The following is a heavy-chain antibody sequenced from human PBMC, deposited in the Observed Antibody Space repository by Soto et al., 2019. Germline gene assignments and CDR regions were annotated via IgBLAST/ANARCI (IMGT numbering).Heavy chain of an antibody. CDR1: GLIFSDVW. Sequence: GGSLRLSCAASGLIFSDVWMTWVRQAPGKGLEWVGRIKTKPDDGTIDYAAPVRGRFTISRDDSKNTLYLQMTSLTPDDTGVYYCTTSNLGVDFWGPGTRVTVS. CDR3: TTSNLGVDF. CDR2: IKTKPDDGTI. D-gene: IGHD1-1*01. V-gene: IGHV3-15*01. J-gene: IGHJ4*02.